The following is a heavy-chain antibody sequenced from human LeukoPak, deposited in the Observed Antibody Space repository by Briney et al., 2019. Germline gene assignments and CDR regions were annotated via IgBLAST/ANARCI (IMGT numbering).Heavy chain of an antibody. J-gene: IGHJ4*02. CDR3: ARGRVVGATLGLFFDY. V-gene: IGHV4-34*01. Sequence: PSETLSLTCAVHGGSFSGYYWSWIRQPPGKGLEWIGEINHSGSTNYSPSLKSRVTISVDTSKNQFSLKLSSVTAADTAVYYCARGRVVGATLGLFFDYWGQGTLVTVSS. D-gene: IGHD1-26*01. CDR2: INHSGST. CDR1: GGSFSGYY.